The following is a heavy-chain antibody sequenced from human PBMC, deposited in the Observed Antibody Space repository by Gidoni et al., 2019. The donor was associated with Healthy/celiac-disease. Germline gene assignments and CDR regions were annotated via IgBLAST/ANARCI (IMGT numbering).Heavy chain of an antibody. CDR2: ISYDGSNK. CDR1: GFTFSSYG. D-gene: IGHD3-22*01. CDR3: ARADEYYYDSSGYSTYFDY. Sequence: QVQLVESGGGVVQPGRYLRLPCAASGFTFSSYGMHWVRQAPGKGLEWVAVISYDGSNKYYADSVKGRFTISRDNSKNTLYLQMNSLRAEDTAVYYCARADEYYYDSSGYSTYFDYWGQGTLVTVSS. J-gene: IGHJ4*02. V-gene: IGHV3-30*03.